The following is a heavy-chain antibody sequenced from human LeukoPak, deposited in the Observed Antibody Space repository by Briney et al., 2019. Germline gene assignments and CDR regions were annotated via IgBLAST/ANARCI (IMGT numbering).Heavy chain of an antibody. CDR2: LSGSGTTT. Sequence: PGGSLRLYCAASGFTFSDYAMSWVRQVRGKGLEWVSTLSGSGTTTFYANSVKGRFTISRDSSKNTLYLQMNSLRAADTALYYCTKDYDTVGYYSSDYWGQGTLVTVSS. CDR1: GFTFSDYA. V-gene: IGHV3-23*01. D-gene: IGHD3-22*01. CDR3: TKDYDTVGYYSSDY. J-gene: IGHJ4*02.